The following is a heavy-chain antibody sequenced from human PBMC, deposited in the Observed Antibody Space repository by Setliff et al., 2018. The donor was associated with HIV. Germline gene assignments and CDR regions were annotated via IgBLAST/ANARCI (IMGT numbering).Heavy chain of an antibody. Sequence: PSETLSLTCLVSGGSISSYYWSWIRQSAGKGLEWIGRIYSSGSTKYNPSLKSRVTMSVDTSKNQFSLKLSSVTAADTAVYYCARHPREETQRNYKFDSWGQGTLVTVSS. D-gene: IGHD1-7*01. J-gene: IGHJ4*02. V-gene: IGHV4-4*07. CDR1: GGSISSYY. CDR3: ARHPREETQRNYKFDS. CDR2: IYSSGST.